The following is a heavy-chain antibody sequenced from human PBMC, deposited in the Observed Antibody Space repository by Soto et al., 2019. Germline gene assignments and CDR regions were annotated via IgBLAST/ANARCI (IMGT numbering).Heavy chain of an antibody. CDR1: GYTFTSYA. J-gene: IGHJ4*02. D-gene: IGHD4-17*01. CDR3: ARAMTTVTTIDY. Sequence: GASVEVSCKASGYTFTSYAMHWVRQAPGQRLEWMGWINAGNGNTKYSQKFQGRVTITRDTSASTAYMELSSVTAADTAVYYCARAMTTVTTIDYWGQGTLVTVSS. CDR2: INAGNGNT. V-gene: IGHV1-3*01.